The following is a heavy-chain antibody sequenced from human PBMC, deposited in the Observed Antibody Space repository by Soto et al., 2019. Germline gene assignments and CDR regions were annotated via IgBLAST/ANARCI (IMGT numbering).Heavy chain of an antibody. CDR2: ISGSGGST. J-gene: IGHJ4*02. CDR3: AKSSSSSGWLTLFDY. V-gene: IGHV3-23*01. D-gene: IGHD6-19*01. Sequence: GGSLRLSCAASGFTFSSYAMSWVRQAPGKGLEWVSAISGSGGSTYYADSVKGRFTISRDNSKNTLYLQMNSLRAEDTAVYYCAKSSSSSGWLTLFDYWGQGTLVTVSS. CDR1: GFTFSSYA.